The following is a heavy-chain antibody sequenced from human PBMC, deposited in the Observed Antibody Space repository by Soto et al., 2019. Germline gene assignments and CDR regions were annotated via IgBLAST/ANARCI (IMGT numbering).Heavy chain of an antibody. CDR1: GGTFSSYA. J-gene: IGHJ3*02. Sequence: QVQLVQSGAEVKKPGSSMKVSCKASGGTFSSYAISWVRQAPGQGLEWMGGIIPIFGTANYAQKFQGRVTITADESTSTAYMELSSLRSEDTAVYYCARDFSPTYYYDSSGYYRRADAFDIWGQGTMVTVSS. D-gene: IGHD3-22*01. CDR3: ARDFSPTYYYDSSGYYRRADAFDI. CDR2: IIPIFGTA. V-gene: IGHV1-69*01.